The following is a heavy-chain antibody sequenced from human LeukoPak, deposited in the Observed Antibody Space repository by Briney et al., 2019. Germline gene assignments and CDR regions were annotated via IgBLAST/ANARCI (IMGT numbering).Heavy chain of an antibody. CDR2: IRYDGRNE. D-gene: IGHD3-9*01. Sequence: GGSLRLSCAASGFTFNVYGMHWVRQTPGKGLEWVAFIRYDGRNEYYADSVKGRFTISRDNAKNSLYLQMNSLRAEDTAVYYCARKTISAFDIWGQGTMVTVSS. V-gene: IGHV3-30*02. J-gene: IGHJ3*02. CDR1: GFTFNVYG. CDR3: ARKTISAFDI.